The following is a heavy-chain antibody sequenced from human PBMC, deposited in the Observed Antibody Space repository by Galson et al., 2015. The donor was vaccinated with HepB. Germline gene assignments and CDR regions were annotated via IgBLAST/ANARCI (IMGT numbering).Heavy chain of an antibody. CDR2: IRDKPHSYTT. D-gene: IGHD4-17*01. V-gene: IGHV3-72*01. J-gene: IGHJ4*02. CDR1: GFTFSDHY. CDR3: ARVEDGALDY. Sequence: SLRLSCAASGFTFSDHYMDWVRQAPGKGLEWVGRIRDKPHSYTTEYAASVKGRFTISRDDSKNSLYLQMNSLKTEDTAVYYCARVEDGALDYWGQGTLVTVSS.